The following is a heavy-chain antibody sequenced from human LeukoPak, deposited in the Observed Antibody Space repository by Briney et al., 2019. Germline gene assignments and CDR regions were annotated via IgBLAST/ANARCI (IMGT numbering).Heavy chain of an antibody. V-gene: IGHV1-2*02. D-gene: IGHD1-26*01. Sequence: ASVKVSCKASGYTFTGYYMHWVRQAPGQGLEWMGWINPNSGGTSYAQKFQGRVTMTRDTSISTAYMELSRLRSDDTAVYYCARERSKGSGSSMPGYWGQGTLVTVSS. CDR1: GYTFTGYY. CDR2: INPNSGGT. CDR3: ARERSKGSGSSMPGY. J-gene: IGHJ4*02.